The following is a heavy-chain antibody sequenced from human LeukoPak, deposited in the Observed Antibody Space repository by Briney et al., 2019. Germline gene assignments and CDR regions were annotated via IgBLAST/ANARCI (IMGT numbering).Heavy chain of an antibody. J-gene: IGHJ4*02. V-gene: IGHV3-30*04. Sequence: GGSLRLSCAASGFTFSSYAMHWVRQAPGKGLEWVAVISYDGSNKYYADSVKGRFTISRDNSKNTLYLQMNSLRAEDTAVYYCARLYDYVWGSYRSYYFDYWGQGTLVTVSS. CDR2: ISYDGSNK. D-gene: IGHD3-16*02. CDR1: GFTFSSYA. CDR3: ARLYDYVWGSYRSYYFDY.